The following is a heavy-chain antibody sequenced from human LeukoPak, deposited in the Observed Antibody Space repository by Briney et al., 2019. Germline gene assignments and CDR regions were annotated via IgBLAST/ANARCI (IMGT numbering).Heavy chain of an antibody. Sequence: GGSLRLSCAASGFSFSTYTMNWVRRAPGKGLEWVANIKQDGTEEYYVDSVRGRFSISKDNAKNSLYLQMNSLRAEDTAVYYCARDPCHGALDYWGQGALVTVSS. CDR3: ARDPCHGALDY. V-gene: IGHV3-7*03. CDR1: GFSFSTYT. J-gene: IGHJ4*02. CDR2: IKQDGTEE. D-gene: IGHD2-2*01.